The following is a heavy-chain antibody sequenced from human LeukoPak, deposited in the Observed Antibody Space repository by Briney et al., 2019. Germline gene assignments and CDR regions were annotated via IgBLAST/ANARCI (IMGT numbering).Heavy chain of an antibody. Sequence: GGSLRLSCAASGLTFNNAWMSWVRQAPGKGLEWVGHIKRKSDGGTTDYAAPVKGRFTISRDDSKNTLYVQMNNLEIEDTAVYYCTTEGYTYGNHGLDIWGQGTMVTVSS. J-gene: IGHJ3*02. CDR2: IKRKSDGGTT. CDR1: GLTFNNAW. D-gene: IGHD5-18*01. CDR3: TTEGYTYGNHGLDI. V-gene: IGHV3-15*01.